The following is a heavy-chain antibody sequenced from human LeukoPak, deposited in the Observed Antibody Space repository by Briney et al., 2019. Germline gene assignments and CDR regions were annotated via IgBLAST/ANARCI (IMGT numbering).Heavy chain of an antibody. V-gene: IGHV3-53*01. J-gene: IGHJ4*02. CDR2: IYDNGNT. CDR3: ARGDGCNPFDY. CDR1: GFTVSSNY. Sequence: GGSLRLSCAASGFTVSSNYMTWVRQAPGKGLEWVSIIYDNGNTYYADSVKGRFTVTRDNSKNSLYLQMNSLRAEDTAVYYCARGDGCNPFDYWGQGTLVTVSS. D-gene: IGHD5-24*01.